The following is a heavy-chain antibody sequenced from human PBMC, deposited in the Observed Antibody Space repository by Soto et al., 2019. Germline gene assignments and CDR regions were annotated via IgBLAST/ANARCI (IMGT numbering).Heavy chain of an antibody. CDR1: GFTFSSYA. D-gene: IGHD3-3*01. V-gene: IGHV3-23*01. CDR2: ISGSGGST. CDR3: AKGEDFLCGYRKTAYYFDY. J-gene: IGHJ4*02. Sequence: GGSLRLSCAASGFTFSSYAMSWVRQAPGKGLEWVSAISGSGGSTYYADSVKGRFTISRDNSKNTLYLQMNRLRAEETAVYYCAKGEDFLCGYRKTAYYFDYCGQGSLVPVSA.